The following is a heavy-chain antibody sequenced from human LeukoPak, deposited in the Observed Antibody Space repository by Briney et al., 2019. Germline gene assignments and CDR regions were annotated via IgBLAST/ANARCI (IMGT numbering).Heavy chain of an antibody. CDR2: INHSGST. D-gene: IGHD2-15*01. Sequence: PSETLSLTCAVSGGSFSGYYWSWIRQPPGKGLEWIGEINHSGSTNYNPSPKSRVTISVDTSKNQFSLKLSSVTAADTAVYYCARGGGFPYYYYYGMDVWGQGTTVTVSS. V-gene: IGHV4-34*01. CDR3: ARGGGFPYYYYYGMDV. CDR1: GGSFSGYY. J-gene: IGHJ6*02.